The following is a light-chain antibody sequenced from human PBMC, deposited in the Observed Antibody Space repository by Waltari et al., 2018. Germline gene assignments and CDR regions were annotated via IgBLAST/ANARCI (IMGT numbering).Light chain of an antibody. CDR1: QNIVRY. J-gene: IGKJ5*01. CDR2: AAS. V-gene: IGKV1-39*01. Sequence: TCRESQNIVRYLNWYQQRPGKAPKLLIYAASTLQRGVPSRFSGSGSGTDFTLTITTLQPEDFATYYCQQTDSVPFTFGQGTRLDIK. CDR3: QQTDSVPFT.